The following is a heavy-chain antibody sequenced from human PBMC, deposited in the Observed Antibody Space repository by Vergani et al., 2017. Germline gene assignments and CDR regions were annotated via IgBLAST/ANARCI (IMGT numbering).Heavy chain of an antibody. CDR2: IYYSGST. Sequence: QLQLQESGPGLVKPSETLSLTCTVSGGSISSSSYYWGWIRQPPGKGLEWIGSIYYSGSTYYNPSLKSRVTISVDTSKNQFSLKLSSVTAADTAVYYCAFTSRSKYQLFDYWGQGTLVTVSS. CDR3: AFTSRSKYQLFDY. CDR1: GGSISSSSYY. V-gene: IGHV4-39*01. D-gene: IGHD2-2*01. J-gene: IGHJ4*02.